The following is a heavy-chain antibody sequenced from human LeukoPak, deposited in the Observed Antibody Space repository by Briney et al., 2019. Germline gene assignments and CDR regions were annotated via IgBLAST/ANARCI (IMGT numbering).Heavy chain of an antibody. CDR3: ARDGSPARFDY. J-gene: IGHJ4*01. CDR1: GYTFTGYY. D-gene: IGHD6-13*01. Sequence: ASVTVSCKASGYTFTGYYMHWVRQAPGQGLEWMGWINPNSGGTNYAQDFHGRVTMTRDTSISTAYMELNNLKSEDTAVYYCARDGSPARFDYWGHGTLVTVSS. CDR2: INPNSGGT. V-gene: IGHV1-2*02.